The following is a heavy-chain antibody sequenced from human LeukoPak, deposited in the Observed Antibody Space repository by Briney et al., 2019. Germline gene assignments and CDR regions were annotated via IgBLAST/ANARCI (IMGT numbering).Heavy chain of an antibody. V-gene: IGHV1-2*06. CDR3: ARDLGSTRGY. CDR1: GYTFTGYY. CDR2: INPNSGGT. D-gene: IGHD2-2*01. J-gene: IGHJ4*02. Sequence: ASVKVSCKASGYTFTGYYIHWVRQAPGQGLEWMGRINPNSGGTNYAQKFQGRVTMTRDTSISTAYMELSRLRSDNTAVYFCARDLGSTRGYWGQGTLVTVSS.